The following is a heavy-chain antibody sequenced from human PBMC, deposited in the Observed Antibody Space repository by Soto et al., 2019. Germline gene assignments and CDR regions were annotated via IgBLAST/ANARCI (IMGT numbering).Heavy chain of an antibody. J-gene: IGHJ6*02. CDR3: ARVYDGVGATYDNGMDV. V-gene: IGHV3-48*01. CDR1: GFTFSSYS. CDR2: ISSSSSTI. Sequence: EVQLVESGGGLVQPGGSLRLSCAASGFTFSSYSMNWVRQAPGKGLEWVSYISSSSSTIYYADYVKGRFTISRDKAKNSLYLRMNCLRAEDTAVYYCARVYDGVGATYDNGMDVWGQGTTVTVSS. D-gene: IGHD1-26*01.